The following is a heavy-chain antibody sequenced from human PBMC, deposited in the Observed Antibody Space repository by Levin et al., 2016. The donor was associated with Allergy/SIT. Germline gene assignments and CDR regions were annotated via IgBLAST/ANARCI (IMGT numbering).Heavy chain of an antibody. J-gene: IGHJ4*02. CDR1: GLTFSKFA. CDR3: AKGSSETSYDD. CDR2: INHDGSRT. Sequence: GESLKISCGASGLTFSKFAMSWVRQAPGKGLQWVSAINHDGSRTFYADSVQGRFTVSRDNFKNTLYLQMHSLGPDDTAIYYCAKGSSETSYDDWGQGTLVTVSS. D-gene: IGHD3-10*01. V-gene: IGHV3-23*01.